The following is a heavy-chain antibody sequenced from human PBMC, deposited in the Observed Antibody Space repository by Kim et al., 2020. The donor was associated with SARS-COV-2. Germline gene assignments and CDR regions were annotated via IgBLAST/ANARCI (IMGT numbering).Heavy chain of an antibody. CDR2: INHSGST. CDR1: GGSFSGYY. J-gene: IGHJ3*02. CDR3: ASQYYYDNTNAFDI. D-gene: IGHD3-22*01. Sequence: SETLSLTCAVYGGSFSGYYWSWIRQPPGKGLEWIGEINHSGSTNYNPSLKSRVTISVDTSKNQFSLKLSSVTAADTAVYYCASQYYYDNTNAFDIWGQGTMVTVSS. V-gene: IGHV4-34*01.